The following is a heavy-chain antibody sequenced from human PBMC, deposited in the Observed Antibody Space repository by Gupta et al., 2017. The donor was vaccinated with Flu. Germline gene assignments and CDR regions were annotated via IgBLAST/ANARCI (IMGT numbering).Heavy chain of an antibody. CDR1: GYDFFGYY. D-gene: IGHD2-2*02. V-gene: IGHV1-2*06. CDR2: INPHSGTT. J-gene: IGHJ5*02. Sequence: QVQLVQSGAEVKKPGASVKVSCQTSGYDFFGYYIHWVRQAPGSGPEWMGRINPHSGTTNYDQRFQGRVTVTMDASINTAYMELSRLTSDDTAMYYCARERHCSTASCYRYFDPWGQGTLVIVSS. CDR3: ARERHCSTASCYRYFDP.